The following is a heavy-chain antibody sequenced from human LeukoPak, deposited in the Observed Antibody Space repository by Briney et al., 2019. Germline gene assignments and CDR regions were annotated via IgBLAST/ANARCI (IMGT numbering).Heavy chain of an antibody. V-gene: IGHV3-7*03. J-gene: IGHJ6*02. CDR1: GFTFSSYW. Sequence: GGSLRLSCAASGFTFSSYWMNWARKAPGKGLEWVASINHNGNVNYYVDSVKGRFTISRDNAKNSLYLQMSNLRAEDTAVYFCARVPSGAPYYYYYGMDVWGQGTTVTVSS. D-gene: IGHD7-27*01. CDR3: ARVPSGAPYYYYYGMDV. CDR2: INHNGNVN.